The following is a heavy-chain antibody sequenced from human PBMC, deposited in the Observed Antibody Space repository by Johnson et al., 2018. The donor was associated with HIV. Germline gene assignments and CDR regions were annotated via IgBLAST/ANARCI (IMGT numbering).Heavy chain of an antibody. CDR2: IYRGGNT. V-gene: IGHV3-66*02. CDR1: GFTVSSNY. D-gene: IGHD6-13*01. Sequence: EVQLVESGGGLVQPGGSLRLSCAASGFTVSSNYMSWVRQAPGKGLEWVSVIYRGGNTYYADSVTGGFTISRENSKTTLYLQMNSLRAEYTAVYYCAKSIAAAGTNAFDIWGQGTMVTVSS. J-gene: IGHJ3*02. CDR3: AKSIAAAGTNAFDI.